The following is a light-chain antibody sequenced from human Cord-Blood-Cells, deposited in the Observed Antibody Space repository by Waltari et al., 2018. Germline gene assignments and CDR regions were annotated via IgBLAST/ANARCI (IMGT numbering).Light chain of an antibody. J-gene: IGLJ1*01. V-gene: IGLV1-47*01. CDR1: SSNIGSKY. Sequence: QSVLTQPPSASATPGQRVTISCSGSSSNIGSKYVYWYQQLPGTAPTLLIYRNNQRPSGVPDRFSGAKSGTSASLAISGLRSEDEADYYCAAWDDSLSGYVFGTGTKVTVL. CDR3: AAWDDSLSGYV. CDR2: RNN.